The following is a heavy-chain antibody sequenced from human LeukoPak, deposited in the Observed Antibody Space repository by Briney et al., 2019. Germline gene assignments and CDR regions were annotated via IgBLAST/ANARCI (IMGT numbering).Heavy chain of an antibody. D-gene: IGHD3-9*01. J-gene: IGHJ4*02. CDR1: GFTFSSYW. CDR3: ARGVDSLRYFDWFMYYFDY. V-gene: IGHV3-7*03. CDR2: IKQDGSEK. Sequence: GGSLRLSCAASGFTFSSYWMSWVRQAPGKGLEWVANIKQDGSEKYYVDSVKGRFTISRDNAKNSLYLQMNSLIAEDTAVYYCARGVDSLRYFDWFMYYFDYWGQGTLVTVSS.